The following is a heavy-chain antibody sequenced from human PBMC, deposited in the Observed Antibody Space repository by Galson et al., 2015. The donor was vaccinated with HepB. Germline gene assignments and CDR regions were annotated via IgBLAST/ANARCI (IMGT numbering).Heavy chain of an antibody. J-gene: IGHJ3*02. CDR2: IRSKAYGGTT. Sequence: SLRLSCAASGFTFGGYAMSWFRQAPGKGLEWVGFIRSKAYGGTTEYAASVKGRFTISRDDSKSIAYLQMNSLKTEDTAVYYCTRGYYYDSSDAFDIWGQGTMVTVSS. V-gene: IGHV3-49*03. D-gene: IGHD3-22*01. CDR3: TRGYYYDSSDAFDI. CDR1: GFTFGGYA.